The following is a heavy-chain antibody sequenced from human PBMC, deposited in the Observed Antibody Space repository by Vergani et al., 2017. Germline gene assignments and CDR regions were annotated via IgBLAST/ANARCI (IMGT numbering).Heavy chain of an antibody. D-gene: IGHD3-10*01. V-gene: IGHV1-3*01. CDR3: ARYPYGSVCYYSTGFDY. J-gene: IGHJ4*02. Sequence: QVQLVQSGAEVKKPGASVKVSCKASGYTFTSYAMHWVRQAPGQRLEWMGWINAGNGTTKYSQKFQGRFTITRDTSASTAYMALSSLRSEDTAVYYCARYPYGSVCYYSTGFDYWGQGTRVTVSS. CDR1: GYTFTSYA. CDR2: INAGNGTT.